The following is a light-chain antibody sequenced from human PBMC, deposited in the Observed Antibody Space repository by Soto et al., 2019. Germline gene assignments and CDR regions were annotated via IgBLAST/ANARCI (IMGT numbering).Light chain of an antibody. J-gene: IGKJ2*01. CDR1: QSVGSN. CDR3: QQYNTWYT. Sequence: IVMTQSPATLSVSPGERATLSCRASQSVGSNLAWYQQKPGQAPRLLFYGASTRATGIPARFSGSGSGTEFSLTISSLQSEDFAVYYCQQYNTWYTFGQGTRLEIK. V-gene: IGKV3-15*01. CDR2: GAS.